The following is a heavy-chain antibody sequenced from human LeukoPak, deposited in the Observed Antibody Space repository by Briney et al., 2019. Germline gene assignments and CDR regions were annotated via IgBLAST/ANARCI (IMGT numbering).Heavy chain of an antibody. Sequence: SETLSLTCAVYGGSFSGYYWSWIRQPPGKGLEWIGEINHSGSTNYNPSLKSRVTISVGTSKNQFSLKLSSVTAADTAVYYCARRKSIAARVRDYYYMDVWGKGTTVTVSS. CDR3: ARRKSIAARVRDYYYMDV. CDR2: INHSGST. CDR1: GGSFSGYY. V-gene: IGHV4-34*01. D-gene: IGHD6-6*01. J-gene: IGHJ6*03.